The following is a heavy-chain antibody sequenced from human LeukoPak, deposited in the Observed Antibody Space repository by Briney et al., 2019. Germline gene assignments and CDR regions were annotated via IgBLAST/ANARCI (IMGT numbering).Heavy chain of an antibody. CDR2: IRHDGGNK. CDR3: ARGVDPGMTFDY. V-gene: IGHV3-30*02. Sequence: GGSLRLSCAASGFTFSSYGMHWVRQAPGKGLEWVAFIRHDGGNKYYADSLKGRLTISRDNSKNTLYLQMNSLRAEDTAVYYCARGVDPGMTFDYWGQGTLVTVSS. CDR1: GFTFSSYG. J-gene: IGHJ4*02. D-gene: IGHD3-10*01.